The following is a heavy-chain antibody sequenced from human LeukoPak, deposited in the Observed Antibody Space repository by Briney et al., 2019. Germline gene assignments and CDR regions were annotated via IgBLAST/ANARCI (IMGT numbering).Heavy chain of an antibody. J-gene: IGHJ4*02. CDR3: AREAGASSFRPLAC. D-gene: IGHD1-26*01. CDR2: ISNSGST. CDR1: GGSISNYY. Sequence: SETLSLTCTVSGGSISNYYWSWIRQPAGKGLEWIGRISNSGSTNYNLVHKSRVTMSVDTSKKQFSVRLSSVTAADTAMYYCAREAGASSFRPLACWGQGVLVSVSS. V-gene: IGHV4-4*07.